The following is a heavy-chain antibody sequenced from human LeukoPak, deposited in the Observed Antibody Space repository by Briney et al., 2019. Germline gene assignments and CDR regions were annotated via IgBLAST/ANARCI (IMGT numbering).Heavy chain of an antibody. CDR3: ARTDHPRGAFDI. CDR1: GGSISSYH. D-gene: IGHD1-14*01. CDR2: IYYSGST. V-gene: IGHV4-59*01. J-gene: IGHJ3*02. Sequence: MTSETLSLTGTGSGGSISSYHWSWIRQPPGKGLEWIGYIYYSGSTTYNPSLQSRVTLSVDTSKNQFSLKLSSVTAADTAVFYCARTDHPRGAFDIWGQGTMVTVSS.